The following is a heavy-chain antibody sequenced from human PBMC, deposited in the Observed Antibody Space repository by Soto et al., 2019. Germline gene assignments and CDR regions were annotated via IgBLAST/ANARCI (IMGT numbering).Heavy chain of an antibody. CDR1: GGTFSSYA. J-gene: IGHJ4*02. Sequence: SVKVSCKASGGTFSSYAISWVRQAPGQGLEWMGGIIPIFGTANYAQKFQGRVTITADESTSTAYMELSSLRSEDTAVYYCAREREMATHYFDYWGQGTLVTVSS. V-gene: IGHV1-69*13. CDR3: AREREMATHYFDY. D-gene: IGHD5-12*01. CDR2: IIPIFGTA.